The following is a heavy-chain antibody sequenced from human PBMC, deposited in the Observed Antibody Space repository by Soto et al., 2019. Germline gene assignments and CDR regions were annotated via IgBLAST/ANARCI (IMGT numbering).Heavy chain of an antibody. CDR1: GFTFSNAW. V-gene: IGHV3-15*01. CDR3: SGGSLYYFDY. Sequence: EVQLVESGGGLVKPGGSLRLSCAASGFTFSNAWMSWVRQAPGKGLEWVGRIKSKTDGGTTDYAAPVKGRFTVSRDDSKNTLYLQMNSLKTEDTAVYYCSGGSLYYFDYWGQGTLVTVSS. CDR2: IKSKTDGGTT. D-gene: IGHD2-15*01. J-gene: IGHJ4*02.